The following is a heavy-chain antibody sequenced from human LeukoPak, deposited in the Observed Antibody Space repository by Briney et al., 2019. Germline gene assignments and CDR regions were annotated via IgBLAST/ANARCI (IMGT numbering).Heavy chain of an antibody. D-gene: IGHD2-2*01. CDR1: GGTFSSYA. Sequence: ASVKVSCKASGGTFSSYAISWMRQAPGQGLEWMGGIIPIFGTANYAQKFQGRVTITADESTSTAYMELSSLRFEDTAVYYCARDWPPTPIIVVVPAAIYGMDVWGQGTTVTVSS. CDR3: ARDWPPTPIIVVVPAAIYGMDV. V-gene: IGHV1-69*01. CDR2: IIPIFGTA. J-gene: IGHJ6*02.